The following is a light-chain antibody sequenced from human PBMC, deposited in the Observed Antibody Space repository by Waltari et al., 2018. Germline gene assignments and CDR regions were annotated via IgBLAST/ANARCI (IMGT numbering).Light chain of an antibody. J-gene: IGKJ5*01. CDR1: QSLLHSNGYNY. Sequence: EIVLTQSPLSLPVTLGEPASIPCTSSQSLLHSNGYNYLDWYVQRPGLPPRLLIYFGSYRASGVPDMFSGSGSVTDFTLKISKVEAEDVGVYYCMQALQTSITFGQGTRLEIK. CDR3: MQALQTSIT. CDR2: FGS. V-gene: IGKV2-28*01.